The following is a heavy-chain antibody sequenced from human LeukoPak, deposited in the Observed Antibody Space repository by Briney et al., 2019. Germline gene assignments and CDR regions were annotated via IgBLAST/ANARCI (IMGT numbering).Heavy chain of an antibody. D-gene: IGHD1-20*01. Sequence: ASVKVSCKASGYTFTDYPMNWVRQAPGQGLEWMGWINTDTGNPTYAQGFTGHYVFSLDTSVSTAYLQIISLKAEDTAVYCCAGAGLTGSKVAFDVWGQGTMVTVSS. CDR1: GYTFTDYP. CDR2: INTDTGNP. CDR3: AGAGLTGSKVAFDV. J-gene: IGHJ3*01. V-gene: IGHV7-4-1*02.